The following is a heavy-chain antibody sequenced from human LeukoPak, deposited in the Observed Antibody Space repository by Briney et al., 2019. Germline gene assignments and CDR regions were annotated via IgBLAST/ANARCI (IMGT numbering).Heavy chain of an antibody. CDR2: FDPEDGET. D-gene: IGHD3-10*01. CDR3: ARDGSQLLWFGEPNYYYYYMDV. V-gene: IGHV1-24*01. J-gene: IGHJ6*03. Sequence: GASVKVSCKVSGYTLTELSMHWVRQAPGKGLEWMGGFDPEDGETIYAQKFQGRVTMTEDTSTDTAYMELSSLRSDDTAVYYCARDGSQLLWFGEPNYYYYYMDVWGKATTVTVSS. CDR1: GYTLTELS.